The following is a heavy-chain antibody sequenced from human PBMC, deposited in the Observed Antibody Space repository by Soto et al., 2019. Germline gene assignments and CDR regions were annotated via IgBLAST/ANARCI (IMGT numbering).Heavy chain of an antibody. J-gene: IGHJ4*02. CDR2: ISTYTGNT. CDR1: GYNFDSYG. CDR3: VRDQSYGKGGYLGSR. V-gene: IGHV1-18*01. D-gene: IGHD2-21*02. Sequence: QAQLVQSGSEEEKPGASVKVSCKASGYNFDSYGISWVRQAPGQGLQWMGWISTYTGNTHYSLKFQGRVTMTTDTPKNTAVMQRRRLRVDDTAVYFCVRDQSYGKGGYLGSRWGQGTLVTVAS.